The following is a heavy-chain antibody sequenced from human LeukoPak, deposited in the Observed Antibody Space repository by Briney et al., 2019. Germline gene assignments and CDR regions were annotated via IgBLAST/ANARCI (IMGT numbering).Heavy chain of an antibody. V-gene: IGHV1-8*01. CDR1: GYTFTSYD. CDR2: MNPNSGNT. D-gene: IGHD3-22*01. CDR3: VSYWYYYDSSGYPRDY. J-gene: IGHJ4*02. Sequence: ASVKVSFKASGYTFTSYDINWVRQATGQGLEWMGWMNPNSGNTGYAQKFQGRVTMTRNTSISTAYMELSSLRSEDTAVYYCVSYWYYYDSSGYPRDYWGQGTLVTVSS.